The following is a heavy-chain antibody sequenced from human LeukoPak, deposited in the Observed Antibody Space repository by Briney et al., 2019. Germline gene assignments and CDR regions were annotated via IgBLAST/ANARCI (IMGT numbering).Heavy chain of an antibody. V-gene: IGHV3-48*02. CDR1: GFTFSSST. D-gene: IGHD1-20*01. Sequence: PGGSLRLSCAASGFTFSSSTMNWVRQAPGKGLEWVSNIRSITSTMYYADSVKGRFTISRDNAKNSLDLQMNSLRDEDTAVYYCARDNFDAFDIWGQGTLVTVSS. CDR2: IRSITSTM. J-gene: IGHJ3*02. CDR3: ARDNFDAFDI.